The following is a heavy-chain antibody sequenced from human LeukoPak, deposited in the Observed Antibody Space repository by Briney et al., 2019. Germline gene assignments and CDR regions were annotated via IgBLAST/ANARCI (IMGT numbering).Heavy chain of an antibody. CDR2: ISNDGSNK. Sequence: GGSLRLSCAASGFTFSSYGMHWVRQAPGKGLEWAAVISNDGSNKYYADSVKGRFTISRDNFKNTLYLQMNSLRAEDTAVYYCAKDRWVLRGRTNAGFDYWGQGTLVTVSS. V-gene: IGHV3-30*18. CDR3: AKDRWVLRGRTNAGFDY. D-gene: IGHD3-16*01. CDR1: GFTFSSYG. J-gene: IGHJ4*02.